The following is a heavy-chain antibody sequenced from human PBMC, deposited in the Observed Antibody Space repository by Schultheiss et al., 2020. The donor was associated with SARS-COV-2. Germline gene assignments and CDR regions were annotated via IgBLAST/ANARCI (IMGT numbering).Heavy chain of an antibody. J-gene: IGHJ5*02. CDR3: ARGLHYVWGSYRWGYWFDP. V-gene: IGHV6-1*01. D-gene: IGHD3-16*02. CDR1: GDSVSSNSAA. CDR2: TYYRSKWYN. Sequence: SQTLSLTCAISGDSVSSNSAAWNWIRQSPSRGLEWLGRTYYRSKWYNDYAVSVKSRITINPDTSKNQFSLQLNSVTPEDTAVYYCARGLHYVWGSYRWGYWFDPWGQGTLVTVSS.